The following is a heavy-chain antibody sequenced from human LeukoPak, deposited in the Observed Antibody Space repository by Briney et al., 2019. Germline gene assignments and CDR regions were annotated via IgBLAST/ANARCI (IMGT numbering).Heavy chain of an antibody. J-gene: IGHJ3*02. CDR1: GYTFTGYY. D-gene: IGHD5-24*01. V-gene: IGHV1-2*06. CDR2: INPNDGVT. Sequence: ASVKVSCKTSGYTFTGYYTYWVRQAPGQGLECMGRINPNDGVTNYAQNFRGRITMTRDTSISTAYMELSRLTSDDTAVYYCARDYRGMATIYDAFDIWGQGTMVTVSS. CDR3: ARDYRGMATIYDAFDI.